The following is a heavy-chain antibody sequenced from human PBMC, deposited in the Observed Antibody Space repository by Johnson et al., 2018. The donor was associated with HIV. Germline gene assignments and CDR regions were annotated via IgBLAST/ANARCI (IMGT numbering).Heavy chain of an antibody. CDR2: IYSGGST. J-gene: IGHJ3*02. V-gene: IGHV3-66*02. CDR3: ARMTVTSPGFFDI. D-gene: IGHD4-17*01. Sequence: VQLVESGGGVVQPGGSLRLSCAASGFTVSSNYMSWVRQAPGKGLEWVSVIYSGGSTYYADSVKGRFTISRDNSKNTLYRQMNSLRAEDTAVYYCARMTVTSPGFFDIWGQGTMVTVSS. CDR1: GFTVSSNY.